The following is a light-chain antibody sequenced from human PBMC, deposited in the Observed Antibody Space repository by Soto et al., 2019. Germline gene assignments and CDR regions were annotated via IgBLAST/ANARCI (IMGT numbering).Light chain of an antibody. CDR1: QSVSSN. CDR3: QQYSNWPQT. J-gene: IGKJ1*01. Sequence: EIVMTQSPATLSVSPGARAPLSCRARQSVSSNLAWYPQKPGQAPRLLIYGASTRATGIPARFSGSGSGTEFTLTISSLQSEDFAVYYCQQYSNWPQTFGQGTKV. V-gene: IGKV3-15*01. CDR2: GAS.